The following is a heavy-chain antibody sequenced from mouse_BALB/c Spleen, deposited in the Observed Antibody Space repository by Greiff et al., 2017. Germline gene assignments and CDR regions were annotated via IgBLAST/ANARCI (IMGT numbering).Heavy chain of an antibody. V-gene: IGHV1-69*02. Sequence: QVQLQQSGAELVKPGASVKLSCKASGYTFTSYWMHWVKQRPGQGLEWIGEIDPSDSYTNYNQKFKGKATLTVDKSSSTAYMQLSSLTSEDSAVYYCARPSITTATAWFAYWGQGTLVTVSA. CDR2: IDPSDSYT. CDR3: ARPSITTATAWFAY. CDR1: GYTFTSYW. J-gene: IGHJ3*01. D-gene: IGHD1-2*01.